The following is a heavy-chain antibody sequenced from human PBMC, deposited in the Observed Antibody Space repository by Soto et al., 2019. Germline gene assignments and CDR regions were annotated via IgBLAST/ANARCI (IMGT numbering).Heavy chain of an antibody. CDR3: AGRMTGRTTGDWFDH. J-gene: IGHJ5*02. D-gene: IGHD3-9*01. CDR1: GFVFSDYY. Sequence: VPLVESGGGLVKPGGSLRLSCAASGFVFSDYYMTWIRQAPGKALEWVSDISSGGAVSNFADSVRGRFTISRENTNNSLYLQMNTLRAEETAIYYCAGRMTGRTTGDWFDHWGQGTLVTVSS. V-gene: IGHV3-11*01. CDR2: ISSGGAVS.